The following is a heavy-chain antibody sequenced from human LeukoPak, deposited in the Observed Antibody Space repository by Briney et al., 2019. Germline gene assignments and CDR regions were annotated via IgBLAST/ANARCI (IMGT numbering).Heavy chain of an antibody. CDR2: ITYDGSDK. CDR1: GFNFKTYS. D-gene: IGHD5-18*01. CDR3: AREDSFGATYYLDY. V-gene: IGHV3-30*04. Sequence: GGSLRLSCAASGFNFKTYSMHWVRQAPGKGLEWLAVITYDGSDKYYADSVKGRLTISRDNSKKTLYLQMDNLIGEDTAVYYCAREDSFGATYYLDYWGQGTLVTVSS. J-gene: IGHJ4*02.